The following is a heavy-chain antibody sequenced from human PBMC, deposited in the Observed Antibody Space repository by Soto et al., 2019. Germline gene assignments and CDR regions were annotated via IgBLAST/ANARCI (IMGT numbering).Heavy chain of an antibody. V-gene: IGHV4-34*01. CDR3: ARVAIAAAGLVNWFDP. J-gene: IGHJ5*02. CDR2: INHSGST. D-gene: IGHD6-13*01. Sequence: SETLSLTCAVYGGSFSGYYWSWIRQPPGKGLEWIGEINHSGSTNYNPSLKSRVTISVDTSKNQFSLKLSSVTAADTAVYYCARVAIAAAGLVNWFDPWGQGTLVTVSS. CDR1: GGSFSGYY.